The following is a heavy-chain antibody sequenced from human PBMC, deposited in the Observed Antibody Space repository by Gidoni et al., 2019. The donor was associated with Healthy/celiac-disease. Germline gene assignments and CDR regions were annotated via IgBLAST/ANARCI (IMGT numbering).Heavy chain of an antibody. Sequence: QMQLRQSGPEGHKPGTSGQVSYKASGFTLHSSAIPWVRQARGQRIEWIGWIVVCSGNTNYAQKFQERVTITRDMSPSTAYMELSSLRSDDTAVYYCAAGMANYDFWSGYSSYYFDYWGQGTLVTVSS. CDR2: IVVCSGNT. J-gene: IGHJ4*02. CDR1: GFTLHSSA. V-gene: IGHV1-58*02. CDR3: AAGMANYDFWSGYSSYYFDY. D-gene: IGHD3-3*01.